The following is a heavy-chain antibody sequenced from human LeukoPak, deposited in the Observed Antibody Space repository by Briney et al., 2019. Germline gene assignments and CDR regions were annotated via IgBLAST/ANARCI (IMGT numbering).Heavy chain of an antibody. J-gene: IGHJ4*02. CDR3: ARGPELRFLERLFQPLDY. CDR2: IYTSGST. D-gene: IGHD3-3*01. Sequence: SETLSLTCTVSGGSISSYYWSWIRQPAGKGLEWIGRIYTSGSTNYNPSLKSRVTMSVDTSKNQFSLKLSSVTAADTAVYYCARGPELRFLERLFQPLDYWGQGTRVTVSS. V-gene: IGHV4-4*07. CDR1: GGSISSYY.